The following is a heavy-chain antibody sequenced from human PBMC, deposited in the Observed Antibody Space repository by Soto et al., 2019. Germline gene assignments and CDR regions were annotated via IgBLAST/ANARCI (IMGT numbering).Heavy chain of an antibody. CDR1: WDTSTSCG. V-gene: IGHV1-18*01. J-gene: IGHJ5*02. D-gene: IGHD6-13*01. CDR3: ARLGIAEAGDGVVVDP. Sequence: ASVKVSCTASWDTSTSCGTSWVRQSPEQGLEWMGLIIAYNGNTNYAQKLQGRVTMTTDTSTSTAYMELRSLRSDDTAVYYCARLGIAEAGDGVVVDPSGQGTLVTVSS. CDR2: IIAYNGNT.